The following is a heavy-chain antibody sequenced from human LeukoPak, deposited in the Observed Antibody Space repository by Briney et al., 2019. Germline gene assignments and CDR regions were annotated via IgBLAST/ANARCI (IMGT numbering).Heavy chain of an antibody. J-gene: IGHJ4*02. CDR3: ARSQYSGRFDY. D-gene: IGHD1-26*01. CDR1: GFTFSSYE. Sequence: GGSLRLSCAASGFTFSSYEMNWVRQAPGKGLEWVSYISSSGSTIYYADSVKGRFTISRDNAKNSLYLQMNSLRAEDTAVYYCARSQYSGRFDYWGQGTLVTVSS. CDR2: ISSSGSTI. V-gene: IGHV3-48*03.